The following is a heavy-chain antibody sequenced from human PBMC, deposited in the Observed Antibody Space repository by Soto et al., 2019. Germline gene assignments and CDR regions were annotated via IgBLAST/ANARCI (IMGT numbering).Heavy chain of an antibody. CDR2: IYSGGST. CDR1: GFTVSSNY. J-gene: IGHJ4*02. V-gene: IGHV3-53*02. D-gene: IGHD5-18*01. Sequence: EVQLVETGGGLIQPGGSLRLSCAASGFTVSSNYMSWVRQAPGKGLEWVSVIYSGGSTYYADSVKGRFTISRDNSKNTLYLQMSSLRAEDTAVYYCAREYSYGYFDYWGQGTLVTVSS. CDR3: AREYSYGYFDY.